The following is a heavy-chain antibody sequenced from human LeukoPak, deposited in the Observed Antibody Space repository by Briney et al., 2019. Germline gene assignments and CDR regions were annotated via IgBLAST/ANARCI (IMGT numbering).Heavy chain of an antibody. J-gene: IGHJ2*01. V-gene: IGHV4-38-2*02. CDR2: IYHSGST. CDR1: GYSISSGYY. CDR3: ARDSVVVAATGGGYWYFDL. Sequence: SETLSLTCTVSGYSISSGYYWGWIRQPPGKGLEWIGNIYHSGSTYYNPSLKSRVTISVDGSKNQFSLKLSSVTAADTAVYYCARDSVVVAATGGGYWYFDLWGRGTLVTVSS. D-gene: IGHD2-15*01.